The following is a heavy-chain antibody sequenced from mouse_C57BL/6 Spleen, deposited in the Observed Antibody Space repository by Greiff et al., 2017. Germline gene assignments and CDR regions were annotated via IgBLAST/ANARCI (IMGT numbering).Heavy chain of an antibody. CDR3: ARHYYGSSYVDY. J-gene: IGHJ2*01. CDR2: IFPGSGST. CDR1: GYTFTDYY. D-gene: IGHD1-1*01. Sequence: VMLVESGPELVKPGASVKISCKASGYTFTDYYINWVKQRPGQGLEWIGWIFPGSGSTYYNEKFKGKATLTVDKSSSTAYMLLSSLTSEDSAVYFCARHYYGSSYVDYWGQGTTLTVSS. V-gene: IGHV1-75*01.